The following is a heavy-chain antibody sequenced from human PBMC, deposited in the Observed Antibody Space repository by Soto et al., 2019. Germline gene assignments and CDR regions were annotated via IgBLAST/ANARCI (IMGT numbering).Heavy chain of an antibody. J-gene: IGHJ2*01. CDR1: GYTFTSYY. V-gene: IGHV1-46*01. Sequence: ASVKVSCKASGYTFTSYYTHWVRQAPGQGLEWMGIINPSGGSTSYAQKFQGRVTMTRDTSTSTVYMELSSLRSEDTAVYYCAVATSDWYFDLWGRGTLVTVSS. CDR2: INPSGGST. CDR3: AVATSDWYFDL. D-gene: IGHD4-17*01.